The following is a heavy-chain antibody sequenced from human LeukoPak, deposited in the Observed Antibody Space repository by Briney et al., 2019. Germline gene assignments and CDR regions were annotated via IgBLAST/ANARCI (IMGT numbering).Heavy chain of an antibody. D-gene: IGHD3-3*01. CDR1: GFTVSSNY. J-gene: IGHJ6*02. Sequence: GSLRLSCAASGFTVSSNYMSWLRQAPGKGLEWVSYISSSGSTIYYADSVKGRFTISRDNAKNSLYLQMNSLRAEDTAVYYCARDSYDFWSGYPPNINYYYYYGMDVWGQGTTVTVSS. CDR2: ISSSGSTI. CDR3: ARDSYDFWSGYPPNINYYYYYGMDV. V-gene: IGHV3-11*01.